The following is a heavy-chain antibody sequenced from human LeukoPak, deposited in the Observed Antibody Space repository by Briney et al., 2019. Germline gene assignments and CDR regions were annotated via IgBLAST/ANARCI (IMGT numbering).Heavy chain of an antibody. Sequence: GRSLRLSCAASGFTFSSYATHWFRQAPGKGLEWVAVISYDGSNKYYADSVKGRFTISRDNSKNTLYLQMNSLRAEDTAVYYCARDLMVDSGSYYLDYWGQGTLVTVSS. CDR3: ARDLMVDSGSYYLDY. V-gene: IGHV3-30*01. J-gene: IGHJ4*02. CDR2: ISYDGSNK. CDR1: GFTFSSYA. D-gene: IGHD1-26*01.